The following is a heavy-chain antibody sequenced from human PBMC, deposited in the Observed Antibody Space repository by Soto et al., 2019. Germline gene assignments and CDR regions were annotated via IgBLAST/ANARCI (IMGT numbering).Heavy chain of an antibody. J-gene: IGHJ4*02. D-gene: IGHD2-8*02. V-gene: IGHV4-59*12. Sequence: PSETLSLTCTGSGGSISSYYWSWIRQPPGKGLEWIGYINYSRSTNYNPSLKSRVTISVDTSKNQFSLKLTSVTAADTAVYYCARDKITGLFDYWGQGTLVTVSS. CDR2: INYSRST. CDR3: ARDKITGLFDY. CDR1: GGSISSYY.